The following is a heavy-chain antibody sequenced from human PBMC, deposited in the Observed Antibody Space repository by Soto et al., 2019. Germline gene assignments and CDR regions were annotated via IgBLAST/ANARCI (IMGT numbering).Heavy chain of an antibody. CDR3: ASLAKTAGSGYYDFDY. J-gene: IGHJ4*02. CDR2: IIPIFGTA. D-gene: IGHD3-3*01. Sequence: GASVKVSCKASGYTFTSYGISWVRQAPGQGLEWMGGIIPIFGTANYAQKFQGRVTITADESTSTAYMELSSLRSEDTAVYYCASLAKTAGSGYYDFDYWGQGTLVTVSS. CDR1: GYTFTSYG. V-gene: IGHV1-69*13.